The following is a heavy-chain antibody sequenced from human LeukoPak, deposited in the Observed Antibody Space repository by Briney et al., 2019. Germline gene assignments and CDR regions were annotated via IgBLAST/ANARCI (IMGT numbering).Heavy chain of an antibody. CDR3: ARVVSSSWDYYYYMDV. V-gene: IGHV1-8*03. J-gene: IGHJ6*03. D-gene: IGHD6-13*01. CDR1: GYTFTSYD. CDR2: MNPNSGNT. Sequence: ASVKVSCKASGYTFTSYDINWVRRATGQGLEWMGWMNPNSGNTGYAQKFQGRVTITRNTSISTAYMELSSLRSEDTAVYYCARVVSSSWDYYYYMDVWGKGTTVTISS.